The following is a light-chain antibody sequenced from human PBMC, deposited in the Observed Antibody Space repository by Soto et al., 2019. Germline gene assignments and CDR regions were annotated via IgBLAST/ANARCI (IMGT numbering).Light chain of an antibody. J-gene: IGKJ4*01. CDR1: QSVGST. Sequence: EKVMTQSPATLSVSPGGRATLSCRASQSVGSTLAWYQQKPGQPPRLLIYDASTRATGIPRRFSGSGSGTDFTLTISSLEPEDFAVYYCQQRSNRFGGGTKVDIK. CDR2: DAS. V-gene: IGKV3D-15*01. CDR3: QQRSNR.